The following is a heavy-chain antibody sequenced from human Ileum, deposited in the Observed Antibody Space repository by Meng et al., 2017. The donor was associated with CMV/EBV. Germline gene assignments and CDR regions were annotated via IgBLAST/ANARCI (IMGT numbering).Heavy chain of an antibody. D-gene: IGHD5-24*01. Sequence: LRESGPGRVESPGSLSVTATCVVGSIRSSSYYWGWIRQPQGKGLEWIGGNYYRGNTYYNPSLKSRVTISVDTSKNQFSLKVNSVTAADTAMYYCAREVGNRDGYNLWGQGILVTVSS. V-gene: IGHV4-39*07. CDR3: AREVGNRDGYNL. CDR1: VGSIRSSSYY. CDR2: NYYRGNT. J-gene: IGHJ4*02.